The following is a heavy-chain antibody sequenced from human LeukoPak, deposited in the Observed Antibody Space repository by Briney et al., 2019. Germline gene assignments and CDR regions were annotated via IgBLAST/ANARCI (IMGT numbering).Heavy chain of an antibody. CDR3: ARLRGYYFDY. CDR1: GGSISSGDYY. Sequence: SQTLSLTCTVSGGSISSGDYYWHWIRQPPGKGLEWIGYIYYSGSTYYNPSLKSRVTISVDTSKSQFSLKLSSVTAADTAVYYCARLRGYYFDYWGHGTLVTVSS. CDR2: IYYSGST. D-gene: IGHD3-16*01. J-gene: IGHJ4*01. V-gene: IGHV4-30-4*08.